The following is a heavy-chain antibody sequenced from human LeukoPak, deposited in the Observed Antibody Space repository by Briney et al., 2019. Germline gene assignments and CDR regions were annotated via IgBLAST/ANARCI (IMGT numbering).Heavy chain of an antibody. J-gene: IGHJ4*02. CDR1: GYTFNAYY. Sequence: ASVKVSCKPSGYTFNAYYMHWVRQAPGQRLEWMGWINPNSGATNYAQKFQGRVTMTRDTSITTAYMELSGLRSDDTAMYFCARGVTDNYTGGSRGCFSLWGQGTLVTVSS. D-gene: IGHD2-15*01. CDR2: INPNSGAT. V-gene: IGHV1-2*02. CDR3: ARGVTDNYTGGSRGCFSL.